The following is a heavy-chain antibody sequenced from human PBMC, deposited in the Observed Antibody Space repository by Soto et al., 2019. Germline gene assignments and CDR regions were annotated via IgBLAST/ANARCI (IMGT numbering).Heavy chain of an antibody. J-gene: IGHJ4*02. D-gene: IGHD1-1*01. Sequence: PSETLSLTCTVSGGSVSGGSYFWSWVRQPPGKGLEWIGYFYYSGSTKYNPSLKSRVNILEDTSKNQFSLKLNSVTAADTAVYYCAREGRMGTFDYWGQGALVTVSS. CDR2: FYYSGST. CDR1: GGSVSGGSYF. CDR3: AREGRMGTFDY. V-gene: IGHV4-61*01.